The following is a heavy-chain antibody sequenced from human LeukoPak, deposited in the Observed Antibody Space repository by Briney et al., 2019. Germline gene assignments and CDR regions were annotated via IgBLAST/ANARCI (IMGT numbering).Heavy chain of an antibody. CDR1: GGSFSCYY. D-gene: IGHD3-16*01. CDR3: TRVMTTFTPWDAFDI. CDR2: INHSGST. V-gene: IGHV4-34*01. J-gene: IGHJ3*02. Sequence: SETLSLTFAVYGGSFSCYYWSWIRQPPGKGLEWIGEINHSGSTNYNPTLKSRVTISVDTSKNQFSLKLSSVTAADTAVYYCTRVMTTFTPWDAFDIWGQGTMVTDSS.